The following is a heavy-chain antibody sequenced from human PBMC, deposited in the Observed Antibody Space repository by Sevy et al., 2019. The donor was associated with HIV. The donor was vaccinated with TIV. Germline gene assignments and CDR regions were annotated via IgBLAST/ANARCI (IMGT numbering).Heavy chain of an antibody. CDR1: GYRFSNNW. V-gene: IGHV5-51*01. D-gene: IGHD2-2*01. CDR3: ASGAHLLLYGFNF. CDR2: LYPGNSDT. J-gene: IGHJ3*01. Sequence: GESLKISCQGSGYRFSNNWVAWVRQKPGKGLEWMGMLYPGNSDTRYSPSFQGQVIISADKSISTAYVQWRGLKAADTALYYCASGAHLLLYGFNFWGQGTMVTVSS.